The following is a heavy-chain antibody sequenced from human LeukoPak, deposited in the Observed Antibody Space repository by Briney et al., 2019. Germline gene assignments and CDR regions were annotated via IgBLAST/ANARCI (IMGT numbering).Heavy chain of an antibody. Sequence: SETLSLTCAVYGGSFSGYYWSWIRQSPGKGLEWIGYIYYSGSTNYNPSLKSRVTISVDTSKNQFSLKLSSVTAADTAVYYCARGVDYYYYYYMDVWGKGTTVTVSS. CDR1: GGSFSGYY. V-gene: IGHV4-59*01. J-gene: IGHJ6*03. CDR2: IYYSGST. CDR3: ARGVDYYYYYYMDV.